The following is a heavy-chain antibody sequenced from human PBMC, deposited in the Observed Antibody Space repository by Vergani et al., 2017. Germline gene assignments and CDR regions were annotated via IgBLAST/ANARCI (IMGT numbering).Heavy chain of an antibody. CDR2: INHSGST. Sequence: QVQLQQWGAGLLKPSETLSLTCAVYGGSFSGYYWSWIRQPPGKGLEWIGEINHSGSTNYNPSLKSRVTISVDTSKNQFSLKLSSVTAADTAVYYCARGPKYDYIWGSYRKFDYCGQGTLVTVSS. D-gene: IGHD3-16*02. V-gene: IGHV4-34*01. CDR3: ARGPKYDYIWGSYRKFDY. CDR1: GGSFSGYY. J-gene: IGHJ4*02.